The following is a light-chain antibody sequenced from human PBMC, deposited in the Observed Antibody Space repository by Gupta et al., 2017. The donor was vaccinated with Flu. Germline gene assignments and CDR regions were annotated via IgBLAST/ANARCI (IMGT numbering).Light chain of an antibody. Sequence: VTPGEPASISCRSSQSLLHSNGYNYLDWYLQKPGQSPQLLIYLGSNRASGVPDRFSGSGLGTDFTLKISRVEAEDVGVYYCMQALQTPLTFGGGTKVEIK. CDR3: MQALQTPLT. CDR2: LGS. CDR1: QSLLHSNGYNY. V-gene: IGKV2-28*01. J-gene: IGKJ4*01.